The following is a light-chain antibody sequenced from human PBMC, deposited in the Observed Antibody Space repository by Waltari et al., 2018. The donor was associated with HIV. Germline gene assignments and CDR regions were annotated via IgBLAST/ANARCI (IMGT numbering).Light chain of an antibody. V-gene: IGKV2-28*01. CDR2: LSS. Sequence: IAMIQSPDYLAVSPGESVSIPCRSSQSLQQSNGHNYLDWYVQRTGQAPQLLIYLSSRRASGVPDRIAGSGSGRDFILKISRVEAEDVGVYYCMHGQQTPVFGQGTKVEVK. J-gene: IGKJ1*01. CDR1: QSLQQSNGHNY. CDR3: MHGQQTPV.